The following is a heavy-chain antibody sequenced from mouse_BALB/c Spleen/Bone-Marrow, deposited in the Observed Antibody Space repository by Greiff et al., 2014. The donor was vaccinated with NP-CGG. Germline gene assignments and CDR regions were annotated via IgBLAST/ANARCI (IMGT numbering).Heavy chain of an antibody. Sequence: EVQVEESGGGFVQPGGSLRLSCATSGFTFTDYYMSWVRQPPGKALEWLGFLRNTAIGYTTEYSASVKTLFTISRANSHSILYLQMNTLRAEDNATYYCARDINYGNDWYFDVWGAGTTVTVSS. CDR3: ARDINYGNDWYFDV. CDR1: GFTFTDYY. V-gene: IGHV7-3*02. D-gene: IGHD2-1*01. J-gene: IGHJ1*01. CDR2: LRNTAIGYTT.